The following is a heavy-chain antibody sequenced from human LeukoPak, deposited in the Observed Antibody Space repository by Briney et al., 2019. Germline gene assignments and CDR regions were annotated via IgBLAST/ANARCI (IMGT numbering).Heavy chain of an antibody. V-gene: IGHV1-69*04. CDR3: ARGGPLEMATGY. D-gene: IGHD5-24*01. CDR2: IIPILGIA. Sequence: SVKVSCKASGGTFSSYAISWVRQAPGQGLEWMGRIIPILGIANYTQKFQGRVTITADKSTSTAYMELSSLRSEDTAVYYCARGGPLEMATGYWGQGTLVTVSS. CDR1: GGTFSSYA. J-gene: IGHJ4*02.